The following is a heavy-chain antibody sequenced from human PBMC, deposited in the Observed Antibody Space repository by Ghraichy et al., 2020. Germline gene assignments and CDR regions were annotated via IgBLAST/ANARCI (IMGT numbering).Heavy chain of an antibody. CDR3: ARVKGTSGHDAFDV. J-gene: IGHJ3*01. CDR1: GFTFSIHG. V-gene: IGHV3-64*01. CDR2: IGADGVTI. D-gene: IGHD6-19*01. Sequence: GESLRLSCAASGFTFSIHGFYWVRQAPGKGLEYVSAIGADGVTIYYGNSVTGRFTISRDNPKNTLYLQMGSLRAEDTAVYYCARVKGTSGHDAFDVWGQGTMVTVSS.